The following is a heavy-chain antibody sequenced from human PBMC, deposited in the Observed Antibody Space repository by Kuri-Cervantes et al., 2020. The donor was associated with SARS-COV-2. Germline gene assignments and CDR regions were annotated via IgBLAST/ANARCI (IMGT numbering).Heavy chain of an antibody. CDR3: AKGDDFWSGYYPDY. CDR2: IKSKTDGGTT. Sequence: GGSLRLSCAASGFTFSNAWMSWVRQAPGKGLEWVGRIKSKTDGGTTDYAAPVKGRFTISRDDSKNTLYLQMNSLGAEDTAVYYCAKGDDFWSGYYPDYWGQGTLVTVSS. D-gene: IGHD3-3*01. V-gene: IGHV3-15*01. J-gene: IGHJ4*02. CDR1: GFTFSNAW.